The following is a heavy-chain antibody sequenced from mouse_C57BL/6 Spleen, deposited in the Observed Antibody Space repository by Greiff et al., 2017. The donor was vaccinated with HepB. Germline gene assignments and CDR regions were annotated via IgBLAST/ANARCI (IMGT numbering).Heavy chain of an antibody. Sequence: VQLQQPGAELVKPGASVKLSCKASGYTFTSYWMHWVKQRPGQGLEWIGMIHPNSGSTNYNEKFKSKATLTVDKSSSTAYMQLSSLTSEDSAVYYCARRGDYYYGSSYFDYWGQGTTLTVSS. D-gene: IGHD1-1*01. V-gene: IGHV1-64*01. J-gene: IGHJ2*01. CDR1: GYTFTSYW. CDR3: ARRGDYYYGSSYFDY. CDR2: IHPNSGST.